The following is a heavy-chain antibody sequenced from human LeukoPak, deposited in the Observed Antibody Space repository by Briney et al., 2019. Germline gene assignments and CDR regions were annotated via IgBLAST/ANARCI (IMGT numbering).Heavy chain of an antibody. J-gene: IGHJ4*02. D-gene: IGHD4/OR15-4a*01. V-gene: IGHV3-7*01. CDR2: VKQDGSER. Sequence: GGSLRLSCAAFGFTFSSYWMSWVRQAPGKGLVWVANVKQDGSERYYVGSVRGRFTISRDNAKNSLYLQMNSLRAEDTAVYYCAREGAYYLDSWGQGTLIAVSS. CDR3: AREGAYYLDS. CDR1: GFTFSSYW.